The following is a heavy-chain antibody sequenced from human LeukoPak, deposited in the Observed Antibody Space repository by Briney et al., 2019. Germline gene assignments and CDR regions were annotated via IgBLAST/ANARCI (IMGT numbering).Heavy chain of an antibody. D-gene: IGHD5-18*01. V-gene: IGHV4-34*01. CDR3: ARQRRYSYGSRWGDY. J-gene: IGHJ4*02. CDR2: INHSGST. CDR1: GGSFSGYY. Sequence: SETLSLTCAVYGGSFSGYYWSWIRQPPGKGLEWIEEINHSGSTYYNPSLKSRVTISVDTSKNQFSLKLSSVTAADTAVYYCARQRRYSYGSRWGDYWGQGTLVTVSS.